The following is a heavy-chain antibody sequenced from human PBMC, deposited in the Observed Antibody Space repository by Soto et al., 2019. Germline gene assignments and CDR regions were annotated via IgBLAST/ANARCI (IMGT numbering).Heavy chain of an antibody. J-gene: IGHJ4*02. CDR1: GFTFSSYA. V-gene: IGHV3-23*01. CDR3: AKDRGSSWYESVDY. Sequence: EVQLLESGGGLVQPGGSLRLSCAASGFTFSSYAMSWVRQAPGKGLEWVSAIRGSGGSTYYADSVKGRFTIPRDNSQNTLYLQMNSLRAEDTAVYYCAKDRGSSWYESVDYWGQGTLVTVSS. CDR2: IRGSGGST. D-gene: IGHD6-13*01.